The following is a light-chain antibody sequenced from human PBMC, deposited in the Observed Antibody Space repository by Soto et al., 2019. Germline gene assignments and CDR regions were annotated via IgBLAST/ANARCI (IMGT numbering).Light chain of an antibody. CDR2: DVS. CDR1: SSDVGGYNY. Sequence: QSALTQPPSASGSPGQSVTISCTGTSSDVGGYNYVSWYQQHPGKAPKHMIYDVSKRPSGVPDRFSGSKSGNTASLTVSGRQAEDEADYYCSSYAGSNGVVFGGGTKVTVL. J-gene: IGLJ2*01. V-gene: IGLV2-8*01. CDR3: SSYAGSNGVV.